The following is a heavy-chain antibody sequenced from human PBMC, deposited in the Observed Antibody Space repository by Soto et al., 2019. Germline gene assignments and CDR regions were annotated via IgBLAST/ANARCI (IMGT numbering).Heavy chain of an antibody. V-gene: IGHV3-53*01. Sequence: GGSLRLSCAASVFTVSSNYMSWVRQAPGKGLEWVSVIYSGGNTYYADSVKGRFTISRDSSKNTLYLQMNSLRAEDTAVYYCARDRYYYDSSGYYYFDYWGQGAMVTVSS. CDR1: VFTVSSNY. J-gene: IGHJ4*02. CDR3: ARDRYYYDSSGYYYFDY. CDR2: IYSGGNT. D-gene: IGHD3-22*01.